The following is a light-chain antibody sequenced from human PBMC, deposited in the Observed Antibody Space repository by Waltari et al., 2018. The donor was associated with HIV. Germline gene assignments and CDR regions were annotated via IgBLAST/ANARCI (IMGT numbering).Light chain of an antibody. Sequence: QSALTQPASVSGAPGQSITLSCTGTSRDVGGYRYVSWYQQHPGKAPKLMIFDVSNRPSGVSNRFSGSKSGNTASLTISGLQAEDEAHYFCSSYSSSTALVVFGGGTKVTVL. CDR1: SRDVGGYRY. V-gene: IGLV2-14*03. CDR3: SSYSSSTALVV. J-gene: IGLJ2*01. CDR2: DVS.